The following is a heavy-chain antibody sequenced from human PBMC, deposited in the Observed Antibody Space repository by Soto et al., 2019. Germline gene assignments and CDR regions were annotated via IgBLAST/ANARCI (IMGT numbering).Heavy chain of an antibody. V-gene: IGHV4-30-2*01. Sequence: QLQLQESGSGLVKPSQTLSLTCAVSGVSISSGGYSWRWIRQPPGKGLEWIGYISHSGSTYYNPSLTSRVTISVDRSKNQFSMKLNSMTAADTAVYYWARLPTPWGQGTLVTVSS. CDR3: ARLPTP. J-gene: IGHJ5*02. CDR2: ISHSGST. CDR1: GVSISSGGYS.